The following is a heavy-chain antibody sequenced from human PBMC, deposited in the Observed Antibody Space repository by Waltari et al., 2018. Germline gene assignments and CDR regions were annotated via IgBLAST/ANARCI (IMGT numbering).Heavy chain of an antibody. CDR3: AKDGVGTSWLNYNYYYMDV. Sequence: QVHLVESGGGVVQTGRSQSLSCADSGFTFITYGMQWFRKAPGKGLEWVALISYDGSNKYYADSVKGRFTISRDNSKNTLYLQMNSLRVEDTAAYYCAKDGVGTSWLNYNYYYMDVWGKGTTVSVSS. V-gene: IGHV3-30*18. J-gene: IGHJ6*03. D-gene: IGHD1-26*01. CDR1: GFTFITYG. CDR2: ISYDGSNK.